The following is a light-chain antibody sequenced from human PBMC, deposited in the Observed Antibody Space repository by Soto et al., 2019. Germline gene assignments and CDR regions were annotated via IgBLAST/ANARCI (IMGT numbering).Light chain of an antibody. J-gene: IGLJ3*02. CDR3: SSYTTTTRL. V-gene: IGLV2-14*01. CDR1: SSDIGSNNY. CDR2: EVS. Sequence: QSALTQPASVSGSPGPSITISCTGTSSDIGSNNYVSWFQQRPGKAPTLIIYEVSNRPSGVSTHFSGSKSGNTASLTISGLQPEDEAEYYCSSYTTTTRLFGGGTKLTVL.